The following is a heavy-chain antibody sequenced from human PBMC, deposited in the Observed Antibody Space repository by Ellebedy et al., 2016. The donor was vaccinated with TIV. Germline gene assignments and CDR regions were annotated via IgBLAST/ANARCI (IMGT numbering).Heavy chain of an antibody. CDR2: LSSSSTSI. V-gene: IGHV3-48*04. CDR3: ASDMGRWLQFLGY. Sequence: GESLKISCAASGFTFNSYGMGWVRQAPGEGLEWVSYLSSSSTSIYYADSVKGRFTISRDNAKNSLWLQMNSLRAEDTAVYYCASDMGRWLQFLGYWGQGTLVTVSS. CDR1: GFTFNSYG. D-gene: IGHD5-24*01. J-gene: IGHJ4*02.